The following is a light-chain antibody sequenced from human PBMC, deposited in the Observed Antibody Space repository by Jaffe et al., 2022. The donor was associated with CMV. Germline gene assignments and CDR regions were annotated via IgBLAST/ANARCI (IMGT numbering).Light chain of an antibody. CDR2: KAS. V-gene: IGKV1-5*03. CDR1: QSISNW. J-gene: IGKJ1*01. Sequence: DIQMTQSPPTVSASVGDRVTITCRATQSISNWLAWYQQKPGKAPKLLIYKASNLEDGVPSRFSGSGSGTEFTLTISNLQPDDFATYYCQQYNSYLMWTFGQGTKVEIK. CDR3: QQYNSYLMWT.